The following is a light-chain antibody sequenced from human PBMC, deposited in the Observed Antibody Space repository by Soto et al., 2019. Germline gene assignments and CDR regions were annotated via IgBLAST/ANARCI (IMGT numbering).Light chain of an antibody. CDR2: DAS. CDR3: HQYDSIVQT. V-gene: IGKV3D-15*01. J-gene: IGKJ1*01. Sequence: TGMTQSPATLSVSPGDRATLSCSASQSVSYNLAWYQQKPGQAPRLLIYDASTRATATPERFSGSGSGTDFTLTISRLEPEDFAVYYCHQYDSIVQTFGQGTKVDIK. CDR1: QSVSYN.